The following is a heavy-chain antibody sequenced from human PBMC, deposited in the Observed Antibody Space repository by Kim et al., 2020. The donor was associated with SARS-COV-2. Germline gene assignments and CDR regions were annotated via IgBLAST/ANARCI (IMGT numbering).Heavy chain of an antibody. CDR1: GFTVSSNY. V-gene: IGHV3-53*01. CDR2: IYSGGST. J-gene: IGHJ6*02. Sequence: GGSLRLSCAASGFTVSSNYMSWVRQAPGKGLEWVSVIYSGGSTYYADSVKGRFTISRDNSKNTLYLQMNSLRAEDTAVYYCAREGFGSWYGQWRYGMDVWGQGTTVTVSS. CDR3: AREGFGSWYGQWRYGMDV. D-gene: IGHD6-13*01.